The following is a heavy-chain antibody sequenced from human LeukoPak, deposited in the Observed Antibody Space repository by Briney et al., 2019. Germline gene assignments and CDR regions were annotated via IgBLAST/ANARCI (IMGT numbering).Heavy chain of an antibody. Sequence: PGGSLRLSCAASGFTFSSYWMSWVRQAPGKGLEWVANIKQDGSEKYYVDSVKGRFTISRDNAKNSLYLQMNSLRAEDTAVYYCAKDMVRGVIPTVVDYWGQGTLVTVSS. V-gene: IGHV3-7*03. CDR2: IKQDGSEK. J-gene: IGHJ4*02. D-gene: IGHD3-10*01. CDR1: GFTFSSYW. CDR3: AKDMVRGVIPTVVDY.